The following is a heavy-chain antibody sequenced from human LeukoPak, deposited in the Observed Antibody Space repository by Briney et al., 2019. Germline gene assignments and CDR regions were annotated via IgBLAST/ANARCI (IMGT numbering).Heavy chain of an antibody. CDR1: GFTFSTYL. CDR2: IKEDGSDK. V-gene: IGHV3-7*01. CDR3: AKGGHYNFDY. J-gene: IGHJ4*02. D-gene: IGHD4-11*01. Sequence: GGSLRLSCAPSGFTFSTYLTKWVRHAPGRGLEWVASIKEDGSDKYYVDSVKGRFSISRDNAKNSLYLQMNSLRTEDTAVYYCAKGGHYNFDYWGQGTLVTVSS.